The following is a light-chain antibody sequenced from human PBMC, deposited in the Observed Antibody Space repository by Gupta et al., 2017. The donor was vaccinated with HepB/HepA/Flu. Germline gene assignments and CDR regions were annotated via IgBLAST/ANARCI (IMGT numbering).Light chain of an antibody. V-gene: IGLV8-61*01. CDR1: SGSVSTSPF. Sequence: QTVVTQERSYSVSPGGTVTLTCGLSSGSVSTSPFPSWYQQTPGHAPRTLIYSTNTRSSVVPDRFSGSILGNKAALTITGAQADDETDYYCVLYMGSGTVVFGGGTKLTVL. CDR2: STN. CDR3: VLYMGSGTVV. J-gene: IGLJ2*01.